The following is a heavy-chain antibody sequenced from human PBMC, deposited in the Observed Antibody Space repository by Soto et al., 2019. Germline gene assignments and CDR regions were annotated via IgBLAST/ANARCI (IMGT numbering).Heavy chain of an antibody. Sequence: QVQLVESGGGVVQPGRSLRLSCAASGFSFSSYGMHWVRQGPGKGLEWVALIYYDGSNKYYADSVKGRFTISRDNSKNTLYLQVNSLRAEDTAVYYCARDEYPGAYRFGYYFDNWGQGYLVTVSS. D-gene: IGHD5-18*01. J-gene: IGHJ4*02. CDR2: IYYDGSNK. V-gene: IGHV3-33*01. CDR3: ARDEYPGAYRFGYYFDN. CDR1: GFSFSSYG.